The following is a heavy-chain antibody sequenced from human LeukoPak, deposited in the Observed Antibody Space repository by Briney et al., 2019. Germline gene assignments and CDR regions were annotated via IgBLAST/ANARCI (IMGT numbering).Heavy chain of an antibody. Sequence: GGSLRLSCAASGFTFDDYAMHWVRQAPGKGLEWVSGISWNSGSIGYADSVKGRFTISRDNAKNSLYLQMNSLRAEDTALYYCAKDLPRSGWYYFDYWGQGTLVTVSP. J-gene: IGHJ4*02. CDR3: AKDLPRSGWYYFDY. CDR2: ISWNSGSI. D-gene: IGHD6-19*01. V-gene: IGHV3-9*01. CDR1: GFTFDDYA.